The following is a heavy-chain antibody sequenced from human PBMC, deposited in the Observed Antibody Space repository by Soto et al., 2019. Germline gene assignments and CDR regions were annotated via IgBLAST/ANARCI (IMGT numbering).Heavy chain of an antibody. CDR3: ARKRLAVTGPFDY. J-gene: IGHJ4*02. D-gene: IGHD6-19*01. V-gene: IGHV4-59*01. CDR1: GGSISGYY. CDR2: THYSGTT. Sequence: SETLSLTCTVSGGSISGYYWTWIRQPPGKGLEWIGYTHYSGTTNYNPSLKSRVTISVDTSMNQVSLNLTSVTAADTAVYYCARKRLAVTGPFDYWGQGTLVTVSS.